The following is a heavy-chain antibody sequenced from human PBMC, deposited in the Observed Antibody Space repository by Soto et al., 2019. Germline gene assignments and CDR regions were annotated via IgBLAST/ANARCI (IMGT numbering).Heavy chain of an antibody. V-gene: IGHV3-30-3*01. CDR3: ARGLPHDY. CDR2: TSYGGSNK. J-gene: IGHJ4*02. CDR1: GFTFSSYA. Sequence: ESGGGVVQPGRSLRLSCAASGFTFSSYAMHWVRQAPGKGLEWVAVTSYGGSNKYYADSVKGRFTISRDNSKNTLYLQMNSLRAEDTAVYYCARGLPHDYWGQGTLVTVSS.